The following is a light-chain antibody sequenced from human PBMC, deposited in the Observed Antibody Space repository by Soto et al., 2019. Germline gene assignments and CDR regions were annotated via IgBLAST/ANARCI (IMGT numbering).Light chain of an antibody. CDR3: SSYTSSSTV. CDR2: DVS. J-gene: IGLJ1*01. Sequence: QSVLTQPASVSGSPGQSITISCTGTSSDVGGYNYVSWYQQHPGKAPKLMIYDVSNRPSGVSNRFSGSKSGNTASLTISWLQAEDEADYYCSSYTSSSTVFGTGTKLTVL. V-gene: IGLV2-14*01. CDR1: SSDVGGYNY.